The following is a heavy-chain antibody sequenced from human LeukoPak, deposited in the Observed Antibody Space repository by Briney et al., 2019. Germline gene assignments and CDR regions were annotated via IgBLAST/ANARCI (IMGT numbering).Heavy chain of an antibody. Sequence: ASVKVSCKASGYTFTSYDVNWVRQATGQGLEWMGWMNPNSGNTGYAQKFQGRVTMTRNTSISTAYMELSSLRSEDTAVYYCARGVIYCSGGSCYSGAFDIWGQGTMVTVSS. V-gene: IGHV1-8*01. D-gene: IGHD2-15*01. CDR1: GYTFTSYD. J-gene: IGHJ3*02. CDR2: MNPNSGNT. CDR3: ARGVIYCSGGSCYSGAFDI.